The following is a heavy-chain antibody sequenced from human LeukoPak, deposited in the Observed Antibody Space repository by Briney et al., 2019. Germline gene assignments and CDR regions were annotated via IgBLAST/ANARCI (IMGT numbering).Heavy chain of an antibody. CDR1: GFTFSSYA. J-gene: IGHJ4*02. V-gene: IGHV3-23*01. CDR3: ARDHGYSGGFDY. Sequence: GGSLRLSCAASGFTFSSYAMSWVRQAPGKGLEWVSAISGSGGSTYYADSVKGRFTISRDNAKNSLYLQMNSLRAEDTAVYYCARDHGYSGGFDYWGQGTLVTVSS. D-gene: IGHD5-24*01. CDR2: ISGSGGST.